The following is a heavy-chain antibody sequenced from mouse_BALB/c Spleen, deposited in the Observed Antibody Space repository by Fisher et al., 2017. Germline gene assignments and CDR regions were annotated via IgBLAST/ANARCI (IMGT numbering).Heavy chain of an antibody. D-gene: IGHD1-1*01. Sequence: KFKGKATLTVDKSSSTAYMELRSLTSEDTAVYYCARRDYYGSSYCWYFDVWGAGTTVTVSS. J-gene: IGHJ1*01. V-gene: IGHV1-18*01. CDR3: ARRDYYGSSYCWYFDV.